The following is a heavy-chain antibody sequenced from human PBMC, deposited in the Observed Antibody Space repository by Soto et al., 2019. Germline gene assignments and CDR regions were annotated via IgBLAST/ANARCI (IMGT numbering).Heavy chain of an antibody. V-gene: IGHV3-53*01. D-gene: IGHD4-17*01. Sequence: EVQLVESGGGLIQPGGSLRLSCAASGFTVSSNYMSWVRQAPGKGLEWVSVIYSGGSTYYADSVKGRFTISRDNSKNTLYLQMNSLRAEDTAVYYCAREEYGDYPGLEYFQHWGQGTLVTVSS. CDR3: AREEYGDYPGLEYFQH. J-gene: IGHJ1*01. CDR1: GFTVSSNY. CDR2: IYSGGST.